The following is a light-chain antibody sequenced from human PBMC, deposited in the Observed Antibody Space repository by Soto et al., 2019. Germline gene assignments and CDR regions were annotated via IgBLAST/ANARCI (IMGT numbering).Light chain of an antibody. CDR2: GAS. J-gene: IGKJ4*01. V-gene: IGKV3-20*01. Sequence: EIVLTQSPDTLSLSPGERATLSCRAIQSVSSTNLAWYQQRPGQAPRLLIYGASSRATGIPERFRGSGSGTDFTLTISRLEPEDFAVYFCQQYGSSPLLSFGGGTKV. CDR1: QSVSSTN. CDR3: QQYGSSPLLS.